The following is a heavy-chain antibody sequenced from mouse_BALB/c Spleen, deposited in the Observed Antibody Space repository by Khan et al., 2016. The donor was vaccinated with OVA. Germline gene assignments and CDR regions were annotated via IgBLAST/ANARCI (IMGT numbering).Heavy chain of an antibody. CDR3: ARSYDYDVGGWAY. CDR2: IWTGGIT. CDR1: GFSLSNYG. V-gene: IGHV2-9*02. J-gene: IGHJ3*01. D-gene: IGHD2-4*01. Sequence: QVQLKESGPGLVAPSQSLSITCTVSGFSLSNYGVHWVRQPPGKGLEWLGVIWTGGITNYNSALMSRLSISKDNSKSQVFLKMNRLQTDDTAIYYCARSYDYDVGGWAYWGQGTLGTVSA.